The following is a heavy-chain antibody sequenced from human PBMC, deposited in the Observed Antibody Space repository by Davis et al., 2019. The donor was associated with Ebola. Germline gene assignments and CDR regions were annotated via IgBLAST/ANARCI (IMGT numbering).Heavy chain of an antibody. CDR1: GYRFTSYW. D-gene: IGHD2-2*01. CDR3: TGMPYYYYGMDV. CDR2: IDPSDSYT. V-gene: IGHV5-10-1*01. Sequence: GESLKISCKGSGYRFTSYWISWVRQMPGKGLEWMGRIDPSDSYTNYSPSFQGHVTISADKSISTAYLQWSSLKASDTAMYYCTGMPYYYYGMDVWGQGTTVTVSS. J-gene: IGHJ6*02.